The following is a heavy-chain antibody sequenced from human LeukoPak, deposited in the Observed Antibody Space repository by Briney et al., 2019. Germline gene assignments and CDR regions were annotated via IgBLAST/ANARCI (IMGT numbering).Heavy chain of an antibody. CDR3: ANVEMATIFY. Sequence: GGSLRLSCAASGFTFSSYWMTWVRQAPGKGLEWVANIKQDGGERYYVDSVTGRFTISRDNAKNSLYLQMNSLRAEDTAVYYCANVEMATIFYWGQGTLVTVSS. V-gene: IGHV3-7*03. J-gene: IGHJ4*02. CDR1: GFTFSSYW. D-gene: IGHD5-24*01. CDR2: IKQDGGER.